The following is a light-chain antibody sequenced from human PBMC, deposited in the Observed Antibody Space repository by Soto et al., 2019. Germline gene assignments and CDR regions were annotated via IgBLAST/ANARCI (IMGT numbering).Light chain of an antibody. V-gene: IGLV2-23*01. CDR3: CSFARSTTFYV. CDR1: SSDVGSSNL. CDR2: EGD. Sequence: QSVLTQPASVSGSPGQSITISCSGTSSDVGSSNLVSWYQQHLGKAPKLIIFEGDRRPSGVSGRFSGSKSGNTASLTISGLQAEDEADYYCCSFARSTTFYVFGTGTKVTVL. J-gene: IGLJ1*01.